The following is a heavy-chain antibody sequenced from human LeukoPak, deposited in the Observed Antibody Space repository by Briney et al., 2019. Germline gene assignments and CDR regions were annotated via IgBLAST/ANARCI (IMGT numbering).Heavy chain of an antibody. CDR2: MNPNSGNT. V-gene: IGHV1-8*03. CDR1: GYTFTSYD. D-gene: IGHD6-19*01. J-gene: IGHJ4*02. Sequence: ASVKVSCKASGYTFTSYDINWVRQATGQGLEWMGWMNPNSGNTGYAQKFQGRVTITRNTSISTAYMELSSLRSEDTAVYYCARGGTGSGWSPFDYWGQGTLVTVSS. CDR3: ARGGTGSGWSPFDY.